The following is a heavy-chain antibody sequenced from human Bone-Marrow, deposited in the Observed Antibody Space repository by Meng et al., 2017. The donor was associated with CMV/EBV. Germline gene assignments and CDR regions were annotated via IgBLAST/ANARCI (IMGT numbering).Heavy chain of an antibody. CDR2: IYHSGGT. D-gene: IGHD5-12*01. CDR3: ARDWGGYSGYERLVFDY. CDR1: GYSMSSGYY. V-gene: IGHV4-38-2*02. J-gene: IGHJ4*02. Sequence: SETLSLTCTVAGYSMSSGYYWGWIGQPPGKGLEWIGSIYHSGGTYYNPALKSRVTISVDSSKNQFSLKLSSVTAADTAVYYCARDWGGYSGYERLVFDYCGQGTLVTVSS.